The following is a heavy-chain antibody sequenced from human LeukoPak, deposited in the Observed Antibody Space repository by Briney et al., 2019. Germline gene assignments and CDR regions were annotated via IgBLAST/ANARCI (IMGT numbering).Heavy chain of an antibody. V-gene: IGHV4-4*02. CDR1: GGSISSSNW. D-gene: IGHD6-13*01. Sequence: SGTLSLTCAVSGGSISSSNWWSWVRQPPGKGLEWIGEIYHSGSTYYNPSLKSRVTISVDTSKNQFSLKLSSVTAADTAVYFCARAYRSSWYANWFDPWGQGTLVTVSS. CDR2: IYHSGST. J-gene: IGHJ5*02. CDR3: ARAYRSSWYANWFDP.